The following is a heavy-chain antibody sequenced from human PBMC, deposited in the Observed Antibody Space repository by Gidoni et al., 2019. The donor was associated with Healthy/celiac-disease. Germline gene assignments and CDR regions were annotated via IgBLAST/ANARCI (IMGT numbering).Heavy chain of an antibody. J-gene: IGHJ4*02. CDR3: AKDSSRAYCGGDCYSGGFDY. Sequence: EVQLLESGGGLVQPGGSLRLSCAASGFTFRSYAMSWVRQAPGKGLEWVSASSGSGGSTYYADSVKGRFTISRDNSKNTLYLQMNSLRAEDTAVYYCAKDSSRAYCGGDCYSGGFDYWGQGTLVTVSS. CDR1: GFTFRSYA. CDR2: SSGSGGST. V-gene: IGHV3-23*01. D-gene: IGHD2-21*02.